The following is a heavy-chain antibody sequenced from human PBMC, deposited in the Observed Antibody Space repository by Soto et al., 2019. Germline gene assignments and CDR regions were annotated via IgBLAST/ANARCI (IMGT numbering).Heavy chain of an antibody. Sequence: GGSLRLSCAASGFTVSSNYMSWVRQAPGKGLEWVSVIYSGGSTYYADSMKGRFTISRDNSKNTLYLQMNSLRAEDTAVYYCASKYGSGADYYYYYYMDVWGKGTTVTVSS. J-gene: IGHJ6*03. CDR1: GFTVSSNY. CDR2: IYSGGST. D-gene: IGHD3-10*01. V-gene: IGHV3-66*01. CDR3: ASKYGSGADYYYYYYMDV.